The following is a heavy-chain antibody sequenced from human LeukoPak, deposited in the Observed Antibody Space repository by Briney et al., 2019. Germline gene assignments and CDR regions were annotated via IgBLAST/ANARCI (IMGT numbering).Heavy chain of an antibody. CDR3: AKALSAMDRYYYGMDV. V-gene: IGHV3-30*18. J-gene: IGHJ6*02. Sequence: AGGSLRLSCAASGFNFSSYGMHWVRQAPGKGLEWVAVISYDGSNKYFADSVKGRFTISRDNSKNTLYLQMNSLRAEDTAVYYCAKALSAMDRYYYGMDVWGQGTTVTVSS. CDR1: GFNFSSYG. CDR2: ISYDGSNK. D-gene: IGHD5-18*01.